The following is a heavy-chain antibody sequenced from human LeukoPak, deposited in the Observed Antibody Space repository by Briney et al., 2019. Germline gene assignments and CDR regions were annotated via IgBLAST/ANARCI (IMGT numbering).Heavy chain of an antibody. Sequence: SETLSLTCTVSGGSISSSSYYWGWIRQPPGKGLEWIGSIYYSGSTYHNPSLKSRVTISVDTSKNQFSLKLSSVTAADTAVYYCARGSPHAFDIWGQGTMVTVSS. CDR2: IYYSGST. CDR3: ARGSPHAFDI. CDR1: GGSISSSSYY. V-gene: IGHV4-39*07. J-gene: IGHJ3*02.